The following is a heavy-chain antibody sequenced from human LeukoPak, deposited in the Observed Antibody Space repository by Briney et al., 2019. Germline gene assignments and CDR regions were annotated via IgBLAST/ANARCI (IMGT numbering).Heavy chain of an antibody. D-gene: IGHD2-15*01. Sequence: PGGSLRLSCAASGXTFSDHYMDWVRQAPGKGLEWVGRTRNKANSYTTEYAASVKGRFTISRDDSKNSLYLQMNSLKTEDTAVYYCASFVVGWGQGTLVTVSS. V-gene: IGHV3-72*01. CDR3: ASFVVG. CDR1: GXTFSDHY. CDR2: TRNKANSYTT. J-gene: IGHJ4*02.